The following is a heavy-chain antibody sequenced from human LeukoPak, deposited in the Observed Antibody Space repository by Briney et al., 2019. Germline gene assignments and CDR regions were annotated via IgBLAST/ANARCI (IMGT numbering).Heavy chain of an antibody. D-gene: IGHD5-18*01. CDR3: AKEDTNSFDY. CDR2: MSGSGGST. J-gene: IGHJ4*02. V-gene: IGHV3-23*01. CDR1: GFTFSSFA. Sequence: TGGSLRLSCAASGFTFSSFAMSWVRQTPGQGLEWVSAMSGSGGSTYYADSVKGRFTISRDNSKDTLYLQMNSLRAEDTAIYYCAKEDTNSFDYWGQGTLVTVSS.